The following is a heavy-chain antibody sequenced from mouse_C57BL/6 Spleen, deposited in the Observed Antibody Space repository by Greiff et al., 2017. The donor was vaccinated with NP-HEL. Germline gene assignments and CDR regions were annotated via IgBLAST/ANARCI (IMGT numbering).Heavy chain of an antibody. V-gene: IGHV1-81*01. Sequence: QVQPKQSGAELARPGASVKLSCKASGYTFTSYGISWVKQRTGQGLEWIGEIYPRSGNTYYNEKFKGKATLTADKSSSTAYMELRSLTSEDSAVYFCARSGSSGGFDYWGQGTTLTVSS. D-gene: IGHD3-2*02. CDR3: ARSGSSGGFDY. CDR2: IYPRSGNT. CDR1: GYTFTSYG. J-gene: IGHJ2*01.